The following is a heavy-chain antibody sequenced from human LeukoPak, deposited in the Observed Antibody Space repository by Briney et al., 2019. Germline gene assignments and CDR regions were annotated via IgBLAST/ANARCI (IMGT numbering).Heavy chain of an antibody. V-gene: IGHV1-3*03. CDR2: INAGNGNT. J-gene: IGHJ3*02. CDR1: GYTFTSYA. Sequence: ASVKVSCKASGYTFTSYAMHWVRQAPGQRLEWMGWINAGNGNTKYSQEFQGRVTMTRDMSTSTVYMELSSLRSEDTAVYYCARDKPTTVTTGDAFDIWGQGTMVTVSS. D-gene: IGHD4-17*01. CDR3: ARDKPTTVTTGDAFDI.